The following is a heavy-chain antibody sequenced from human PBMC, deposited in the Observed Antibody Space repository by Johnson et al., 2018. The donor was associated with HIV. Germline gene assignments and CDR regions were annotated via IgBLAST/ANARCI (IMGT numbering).Heavy chain of an antibody. V-gene: IGHV3-20*04. CDR3: ARGGPYCGGDCAHTDAFEI. CDR1: GSTFDDYG. D-gene: IGHD2-21*01. Sequence: VQLVESGGGVVRPGGSLRLSCAVSGSTFDDYGMSWVRQAPGKGLEWISGINWNGASTGYADSVRGRFTISRDNAKNALYLQMNSLRAEDTALYYCARGGPYCGGDCAHTDAFEICGQGTMVTVSS. J-gene: IGHJ3*02. CDR2: INWNGAST.